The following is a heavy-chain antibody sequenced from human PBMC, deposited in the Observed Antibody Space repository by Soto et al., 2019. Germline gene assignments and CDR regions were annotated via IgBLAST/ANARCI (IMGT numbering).Heavy chain of an antibody. Sequence: QVQLVQSGAEVKKPGASVKVSCKASGYTFTSYDINWVRQATGQGLEWMGWMNPNSGNTVYAQKFKGRVTMTRNTSISTAYMALSSLRSEDTAVYDCAREHANYALDYWGQGTLVTVSS. D-gene: IGHD1-7*01. J-gene: IGHJ4*02. CDR3: AREHANYALDY. CDR2: MNPNSGNT. V-gene: IGHV1-8*01. CDR1: GYTFTSYD.